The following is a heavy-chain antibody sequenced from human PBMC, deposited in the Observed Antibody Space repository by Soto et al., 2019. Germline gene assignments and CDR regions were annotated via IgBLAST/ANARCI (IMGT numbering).Heavy chain of an antibody. V-gene: IGHV3-30-3*01. CDR3: ARPRGQWLVNDAFDI. CDR1: GFTFSSYA. D-gene: IGHD6-19*01. Sequence: GGSLRLSCAASGFTFSSYAMHWVRQAPGKGLEWVAVISYDGSNKYYADSVKGRFTISRDNSKNTLYLQMNSLRAEDTAVYYCARPRGQWLVNDAFDIWGQGTMVTVSS. CDR2: ISYDGSNK. J-gene: IGHJ3*02.